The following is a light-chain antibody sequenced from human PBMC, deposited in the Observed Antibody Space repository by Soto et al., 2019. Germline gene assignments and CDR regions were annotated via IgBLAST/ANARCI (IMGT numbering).Light chain of an antibody. J-gene: IGLJ1*01. CDR3: NSYTTRSTYF. V-gene: IGLV2-14*01. Sequence: QSVLTQPASVSGSPGQSITISCTGTSSDVGSYNRVSWYQQPPGTAPKLMIYEVSNRPSGVSNRFSGSKSGNTASLTISGLQAEDEADYFCNSYTTRSTYFFVTWTKVT. CDR2: EVS. CDR1: SSDVGSYNR.